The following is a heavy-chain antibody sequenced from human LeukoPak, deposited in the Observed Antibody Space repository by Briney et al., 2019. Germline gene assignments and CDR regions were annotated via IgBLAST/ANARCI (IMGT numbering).Heavy chain of an antibody. CDR1: GFTFSDYY. V-gene: IGHV3-11*04. Sequence: PGGSLRLSCAASGFTFSDYYMSWIRQAPGKGLEWVSHISSSGTTTLYADSVKGRFTISRDNAKNSLHLQMNTLRADDTAVYYCATGKVGPYYYYMDVWGKGTTVTVSS. CDR3: ATGKVGPYYYYMDV. D-gene: IGHD1-26*01. CDR2: ISSSGTTT. J-gene: IGHJ6*03.